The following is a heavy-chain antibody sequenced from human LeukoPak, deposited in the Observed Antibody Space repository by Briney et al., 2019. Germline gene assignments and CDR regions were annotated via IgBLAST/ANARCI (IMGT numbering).Heavy chain of an antibody. J-gene: IGHJ4*02. CDR2: ISAYNGNT. CDR3: ARDVSAGNSEFFDY. D-gene: IGHD4-23*01. V-gene: IGHV1-18*01. CDR1: GYTFTSYG. Sequence: ASVKVSCKASGYTFTSYGISWVRQAPGQGLEWMGWISAYNGNTNYAQKLQGRVTMTTDTSTNTAYMELRSLRSDDTAVYFCARDVSAGNSEFFDYWGQGTLVTVSS.